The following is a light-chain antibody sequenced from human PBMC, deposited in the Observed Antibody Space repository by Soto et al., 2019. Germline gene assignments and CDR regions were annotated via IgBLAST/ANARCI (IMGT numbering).Light chain of an antibody. V-gene: IGLV2-14*01. CDR3: VSYQTHDTFV. J-gene: IGLJ1*01. CDR2: EAT. CDR1: SNDIGASNC. Sequence: QSVLTQPPGVSGSPGQPITGSCAGTSNDIGASNCVSWYHHLPGRAPKVIIFEATNRPAGVSHRFSRSKAGITASLTISGLQDADDAHYFCVSYQTHDTFVFGPGTK.